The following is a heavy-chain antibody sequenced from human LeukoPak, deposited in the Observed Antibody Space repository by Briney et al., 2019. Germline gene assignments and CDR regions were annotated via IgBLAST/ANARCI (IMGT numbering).Heavy chain of an antibody. CDR3: ARDYGTPVTRVDY. D-gene: IGHD4-17*01. CDR1: GYTFTSYY. J-gene: IGHJ4*02. Sequence: ASVKVSCKTSGYTFTSYYMHWVRQAPGQGLEWMGIINPSGGSTSYAQKFQGRVTMTRDTSTSTLYMELSSLRSEDTAVYYCARDYGTPVTRVDYWGQGTLVTVSS. V-gene: IGHV1-46*01. CDR2: INPSGGST.